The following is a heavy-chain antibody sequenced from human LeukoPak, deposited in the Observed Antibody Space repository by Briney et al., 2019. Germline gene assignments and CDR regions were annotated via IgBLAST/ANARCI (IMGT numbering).Heavy chain of an antibody. Sequence: PSETLSLTCTVSGASIRSYYWNWRRQPPGKGLEWIGYINYSGSTNSNPSLKSRATISMDTSKYHFSLKLSSVTAADTAVYFCARDTRSYDSSGYYFFDFWGQGTLVTVSS. V-gene: IGHV4-59*01. J-gene: IGHJ4*02. CDR2: INYSGST. CDR1: GASIRSYY. CDR3: ARDTRSYDSSGYYFFDF. D-gene: IGHD3-22*01.